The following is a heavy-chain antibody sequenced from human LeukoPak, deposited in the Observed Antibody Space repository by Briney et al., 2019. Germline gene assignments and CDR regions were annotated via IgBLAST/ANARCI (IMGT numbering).Heavy chain of an antibody. CDR3: ASASDIAARRWREVY. D-gene: IGHD6-6*01. CDR1: GFTFSSYW. Sequence: QTGGSLRLSCAASGFTFSSYWMSWVRQAPGKGLKWVANIKQDGSEKYYVDSVKGRFTISRDNAKNSLYLQMNSLRAEDTAVYYCASASDIAARRWREVYWGQGTLVTVSS. J-gene: IGHJ4*02. CDR2: IKQDGSEK. V-gene: IGHV3-7*01.